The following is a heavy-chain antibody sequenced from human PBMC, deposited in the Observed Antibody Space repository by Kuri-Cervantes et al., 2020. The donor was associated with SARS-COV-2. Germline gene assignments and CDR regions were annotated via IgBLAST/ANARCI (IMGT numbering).Heavy chain of an antibody. V-gene: IGHV1-2*02. CDR3: ARGDCGSTGCYKSFGDAFDI. CDR1: GYTFTGYY. Sequence: ASVKVSCKASGYTFTGYYMHWVRQAPGQGLEWMGWINPNSGGTNYAQKFQGRVTMTRDTSIGTAYMELSRLRSDDTAVYYCARGDCGSTGCYKSFGDAFDIWGQGTTVTVSS. D-gene: IGHD2-2*02. J-gene: IGHJ3*02. CDR2: INPNSGGT.